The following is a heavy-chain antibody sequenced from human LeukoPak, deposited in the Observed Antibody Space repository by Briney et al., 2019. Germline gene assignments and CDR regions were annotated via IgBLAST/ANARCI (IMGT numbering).Heavy chain of an antibody. V-gene: IGHV4-4*07. J-gene: IGHJ4*02. D-gene: IGHD3-3*01. Sequence: PSETQPLTCTVSGGSISSYYWSWIRQPAGKGLEWIGRIYTSGSTNYNPSLKSRVTMSVDTSKNQFSLKLSSVTAADTAVYYCARSSGDYDFWSGSPYYFDYWGQGTLVTVSS. CDR2: IYTSGST. CDR1: GGSISSYY. CDR3: ARSSGDYDFWSGSPYYFDY.